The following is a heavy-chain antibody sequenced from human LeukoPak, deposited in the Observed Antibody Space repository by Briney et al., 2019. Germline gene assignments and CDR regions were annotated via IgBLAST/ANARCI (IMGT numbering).Heavy chain of an antibody. CDR1: GGSISSYY. Sequence: SETLSPTCTVSGGSISSYYWSWIRQPPGKGLEWIGYIYYSGSTNYNPSLKSRVTISVDTSKNQFSLKLSSVTAADTAVYYCARDSNGDSYAEYFQHWGQGTLVTVSS. J-gene: IGHJ1*01. CDR3: ARDSNGDSYAEYFQH. D-gene: IGHD4-17*01. V-gene: IGHV4-59*01. CDR2: IYYSGST.